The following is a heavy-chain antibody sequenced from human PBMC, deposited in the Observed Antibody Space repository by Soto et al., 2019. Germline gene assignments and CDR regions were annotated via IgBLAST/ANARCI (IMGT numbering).Heavy chain of an antibody. CDR2: IYYSGST. CDR3: ARGVVPAAIYYYYYGMDV. CDR1: GGSISSSSYY. J-gene: IGHJ6*02. Sequence: SETLSLTCTVSGGSISSSSYYWGWIRQPPGKGLEWIGSIYYSGSTYYNPSLKSRVTITVDTSKNQFSLKLSSVTAADTAVYYCARGVVPAAIYYYYYGMDVWGQGTTVTVSS. D-gene: IGHD2-2*02. V-gene: IGHV4-39*01.